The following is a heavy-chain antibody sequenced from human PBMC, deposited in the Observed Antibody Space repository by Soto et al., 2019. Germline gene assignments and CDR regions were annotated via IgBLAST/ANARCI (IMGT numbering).Heavy chain of an antibody. V-gene: IGHV3-9*01. J-gene: IGHJ4*02. Sequence: GGSLRLSCAASGFTFDDYAMHWVRQAPGKGLEWVSGISWNSGSIGYADSVKGRFTISRDNAKNSLYLQMNSLRAEDTALYYCAKDFKHCSSTSCYLSPYFDYWGQGTLVTVSS. CDR3: AKDFKHCSSTSCYLSPYFDY. CDR2: ISWNSGSI. D-gene: IGHD2-2*01. CDR1: GFTFDDYA.